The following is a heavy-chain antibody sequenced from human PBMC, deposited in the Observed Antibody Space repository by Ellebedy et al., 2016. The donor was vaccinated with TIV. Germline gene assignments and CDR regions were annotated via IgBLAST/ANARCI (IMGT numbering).Heavy chain of an antibody. V-gene: IGHV1-69*13. Sequence: SVKVSXXASGGTFSSYAISWVRQAPGQGLEWMGGIIPIFGTANYAQKFQGRVTITADESTSTAYMELSSLRSEDTAVYYCATSEWNYLGYYYYMDVWGKGTTVTVSS. CDR2: IIPIFGTA. D-gene: IGHD1-7*01. CDR3: ATSEWNYLGYYYYMDV. CDR1: GGTFSSYA. J-gene: IGHJ6*03.